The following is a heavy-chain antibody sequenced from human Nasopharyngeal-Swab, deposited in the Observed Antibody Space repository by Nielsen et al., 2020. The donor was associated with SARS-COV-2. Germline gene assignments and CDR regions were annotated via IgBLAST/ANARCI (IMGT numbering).Heavy chain of an antibody. CDR1: GFTFSSYS. CDR2: ISSSSSYI. D-gene: IGHD4-17*01. J-gene: IGHJ4*02. Sequence: GEPLKISCAASGFTFSSYSMNWVRQAPGKGLEWVSSISSSSSYIYYADSVKGRFTISRDNSKNTLYLQMNSLRVDDTAVYYCAKDVHGDYGGIDYWGQGILVTVSS. CDR3: AKDVHGDYGGIDY. V-gene: IGHV3-21*01.